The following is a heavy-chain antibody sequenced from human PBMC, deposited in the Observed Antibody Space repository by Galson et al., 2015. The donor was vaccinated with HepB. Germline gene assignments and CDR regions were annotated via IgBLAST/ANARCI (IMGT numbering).Heavy chain of an antibody. J-gene: IGHJ4*02. D-gene: IGHD5-12*01. V-gene: IGHV1-18*01. CDR1: GYTFTSYG. Sequence: SVKVSCKASGYTFTSYGISWVRQAPGQGLEWMGWISAYNGNTNYAQKLQGRVTMTTDTSTSTAYMELRSLRSDDTAVYYCARDGRGGYSGYDPPFDYWGQGTLVTVSS. CDR3: ARDGRGGYSGYDPPFDY. CDR2: ISAYNGNT.